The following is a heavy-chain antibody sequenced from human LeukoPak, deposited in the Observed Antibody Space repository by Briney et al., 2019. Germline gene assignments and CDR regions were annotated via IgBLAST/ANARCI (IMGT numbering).Heavy chain of an antibody. CDR3: ARNYYDSSGYYGSVDY. CDR1: GFTFSTYS. Sequence: PGGSLRLSCAASGFTFSTYSMNWVRQAPGKGLEWVSYISMRSSTIYYADSVKGRFTISRDNAKNSLYLQMNSLRAEDTAVYYCARNYYDSSGYYGSVDYWGQGTLVTVSS. J-gene: IGHJ4*02. CDR2: ISMRSSTI. V-gene: IGHV3-48*04. D-gene: IGHD3-22*01.